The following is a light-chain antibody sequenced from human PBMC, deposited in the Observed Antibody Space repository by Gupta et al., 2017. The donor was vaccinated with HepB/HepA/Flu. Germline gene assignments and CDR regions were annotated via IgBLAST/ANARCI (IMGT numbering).Light chain of an antibody. CDR3: KAYATTYTYV. Sequence: QSALTHPASAPGSPGQSITISCPGTSSDVGAQNFVSWYQQQPGKAPKLIIYDVFNRPSGVSNRCSGSKSGNTASLTSSGLQAEDEADYHCKAYATTYTYVFGTGTKVTVL. CDR1: SSDVGAQNF. CDR2: DVF. J-gene: IGLJ1*01. V-gene: IGLV2-14*03.